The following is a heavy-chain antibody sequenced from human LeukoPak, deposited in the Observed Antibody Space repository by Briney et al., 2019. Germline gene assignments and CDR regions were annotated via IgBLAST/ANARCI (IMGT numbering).Heavy chain of an antibody. CDR1: GFTFSSYA. Sequence: PGGSLRLSCAASGFTFSSYAMNWVRQAPGKGLEWVSVISGSGGSTYHADSVKGRFTISRDNSKNTLYLQMNSLRGEDTAVYYCVRGDLRLPRSTPDCWGQGTLVTVSS. V-gene: IGHV3-23*01. CDR2: ISGSGGST. CDR3: VRGDLRLPRSTPDC. J-gene: IGHJ4*02. D-gene: IGHD5/OR15-5a*01.